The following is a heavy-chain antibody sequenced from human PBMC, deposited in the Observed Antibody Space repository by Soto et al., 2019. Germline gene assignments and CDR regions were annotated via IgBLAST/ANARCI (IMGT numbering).Heavy chain of an antibody. Sequence: GGSLRLSCAASGFTFSSYGMHWVRQAPGKGLEWVAVISYDGSNKYYADSVKGRFTISRDNSKNTLYLQMNSLRAEDTAVYYCAKDVAAAGAYYYYYGMDVWGQGTTVTVS. CDR1: GFTFSSYG. CDR2: ISYDGSNK. D-gene: IGHD6-25*01. V-gene: IGHV3-30*18. CDR3: AKDVAAAGAYYYYYGMDV. J-gene: IGHJ6*02.